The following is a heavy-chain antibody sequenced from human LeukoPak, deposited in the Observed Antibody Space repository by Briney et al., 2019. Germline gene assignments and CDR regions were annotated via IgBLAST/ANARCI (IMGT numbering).Heavy chain of an antibody. CDR1: GFTFSSYA. J-gene: IGHJ4*02. CDR3: ARDGAAAPYYFDY. V-gene: IGHV3-23*01. D-gene: IGHD6-13*01. Sequence: GGSLRLSCAASGFTFSSYAMSWVRQAPGKGLEWVSGISGSGDSTYYADSVKGRFTVSRDNSKNTLYLQMNSLRAEDTAVYYCARDGAAAPYYFDYWGQGTLVTVSS. CDR2: ISGSGDST.